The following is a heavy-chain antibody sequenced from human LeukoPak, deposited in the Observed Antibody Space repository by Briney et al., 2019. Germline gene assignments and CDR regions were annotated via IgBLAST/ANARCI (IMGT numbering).Heavy chain of an antibody. V-gene: IGHV1-2*02. D-gene: IGHD3-10*01. CDR3: ARDLVVRGVSWFDP. CDR2: INPNSGGT. CDR1: GYTFTGYY. J-gene: IGHJ5*02. Sequence: ASVKVSCKASGYTFTGYYMHWVRQAPGQGLEWMGWINPNSGGTNYAQKFQGRVTMTRDTSISTAYMELSRLRSDDTAVYYCARDLVVRGVSWFDPWGQGTLVTVSS.